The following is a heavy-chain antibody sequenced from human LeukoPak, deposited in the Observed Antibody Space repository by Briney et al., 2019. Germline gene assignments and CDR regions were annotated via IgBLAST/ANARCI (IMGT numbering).Heavy chain of an antibody. V-gene: IGHV7-4-1*01. Sequence: ASVKVSCKASGYTFTSYAMNWVRQAPGQGLEWMGWINTNTGNPTYAQGFTGRFVFSLDTSVSTAYLQIGSLKAEDTAVYYCARGYCSGGSCHTFDCWGQGTLVTVSS. J-gene: IGHJ4*02. CDR2: INTNTGNP. CDR3: ARGYCSGGSCHTFDC. CDR1: GYTFTSYA. D-gene: IGHD2-15*01.